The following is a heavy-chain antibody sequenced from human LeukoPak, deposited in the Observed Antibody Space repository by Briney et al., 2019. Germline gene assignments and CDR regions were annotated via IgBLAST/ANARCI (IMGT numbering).Heavy chain of an antibody. Sequence: GGSLRLSCIAAGFSLSDFNMNWVRQAPGKGLEWISSISSSSSTIYYADSVKGRFTISRDNAKNSVFLQMNSLRDDDTSLYYCARGFGYYDSRGQGTLVAVSS. V-gene: IGHV3-48*02. J-gene: IGHJ4*02. CDR2: ISSSSSTI. CDR1: GFSLSDFN. D-gene: IGHD3-16*01. CDR3: ARGFGYYDS.